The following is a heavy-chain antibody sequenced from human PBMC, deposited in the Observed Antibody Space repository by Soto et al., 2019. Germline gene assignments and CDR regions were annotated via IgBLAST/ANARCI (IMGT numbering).Heavy chain of an antibody. CDR1: GYTFSSYW. D-gene: IGHD3-10*01. CDR3: ARSGYGSGDGNDY. CDR2: INSDGSDT. V-gene: IGHV3-74*01. J-gene: IGHJ4*02. Sequence: EVQLVESGGGLVQPGGSLRLSCAAFGYTFSSYWMHWVRQAPGKGLVWVSRINSDGSDTSYADSVKGRFTISRDNAKNTLYLQMNRLRAENTAVYYCARSGYGSGDGNDYWGQGMLVSVSS.